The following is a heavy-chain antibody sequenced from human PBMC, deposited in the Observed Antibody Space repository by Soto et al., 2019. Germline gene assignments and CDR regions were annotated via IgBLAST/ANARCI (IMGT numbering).Heavy chain of an antibody. CDR3: AKEEEAESWVFDY. D-gene: IGHD6-13*01. Sequence: PGGSLRLSCAASGFTFSSYAMSWVRQAPGKGLEWVSAISGGGGSTYYADSVKGRFTISRDNSKNTLYLQMNSLRAEDTALYYWAKEEEAESWVFDYWGQGTLVTVS. V-gene: IGHV3-23*01. CDR2: ISGGGGST. J-gene: IGHJ4*02. CDR1: GFTFSSYA.